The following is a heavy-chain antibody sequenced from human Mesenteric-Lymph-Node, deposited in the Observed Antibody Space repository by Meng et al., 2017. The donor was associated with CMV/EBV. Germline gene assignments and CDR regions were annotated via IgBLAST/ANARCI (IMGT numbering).Heavy chain of an antibody. V-gene: IGHV3-53*01. Sequence: GESLKISCAGSGFSVSSNYMIWVRQAPGKGLEWVSIIYSAGGTYYADSVRGRFTHSRDISKNTMFLLMTSLRVEDTAVYYCARDPYGNSLYYDLDVWGQGAAVTVS. D-gene: IGHD4-23*01. CDR3: ARDPYGNSLYYDLDV. CDR1: GFSVSSNY. CDR2: IYSAGGT. J-gene: IGHJ6*02.